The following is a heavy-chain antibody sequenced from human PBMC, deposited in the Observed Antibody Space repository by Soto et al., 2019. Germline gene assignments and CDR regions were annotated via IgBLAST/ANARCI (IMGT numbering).Heavy chain of an antibody. V-gene: IGHV3-23*01. CDR3: AKNVPTYYYDSSGQTPFDY. J-gene: IGHJ4*02. CDR2: ISGSGGST. Sequence: EVQLLESGGGLVQPGGSLRLSCAASGFTFSSYAMSWVRQAPGKVLEWVSAISGSGGSTYYADSVKGRFTISRDNSKNTLYLQMNSLRAEDTAVYYCAKNVPTYYYDSSGQTPFDYWGQGTLVTVSS. D-gene: IGHD3-22*01. CDR1: GFTFSSYA.